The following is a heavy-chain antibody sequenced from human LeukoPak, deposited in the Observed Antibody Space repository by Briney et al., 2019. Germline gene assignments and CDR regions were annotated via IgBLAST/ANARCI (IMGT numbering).Heavy chain of an antibody. V-gene: IGHV1-69*05. CDR1: GGTFSSYA. Sequence: SVKVSCKASGGTFSSYAISWVRQAPGQGLEWMGGIIPIFGTANYAQKFQGRVTLTRDLSTNTDYLELRSLRSEDTAVYYCARDNSVRDEAWWSNPWGQGTLVTVSS. D-gene: IGHD5-24*01. CDR3: ARDNSVRDEAWWSNP. J-gene: IGHJ5*02. CDR2: IIPIFGTA.